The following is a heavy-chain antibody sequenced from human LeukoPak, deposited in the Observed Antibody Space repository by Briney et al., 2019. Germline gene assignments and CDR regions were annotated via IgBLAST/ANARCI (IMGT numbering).Heavy chain of an antibody. CDR3: ARDGGIVVVPAATYFDY. Sequence: GGSLRLSCAASGFTFSSYSMNWVRQAPGKGLEWVSYISGSSSTIYYADSVKGRFTISRDNAKNSLYLQMNSLRAEDTAVYYCARDGGIVVVPAATYFDYWGQGTLVTVSS. D-gene: IGHD2-2*01. J-gene: IGHJ4*02. CDR1: GFTFSSYS. V-gene: IGHV3-48*01. CDR2: ISGSSSTI.